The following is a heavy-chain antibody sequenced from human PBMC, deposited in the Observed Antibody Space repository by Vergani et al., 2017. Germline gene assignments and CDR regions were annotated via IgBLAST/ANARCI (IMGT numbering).Heavy chain of an antibody. J-gene: IGHJ3*01. Sequence: QVQLQESGPGLVKPSHTLYFTCTGFGGPFSTGGQSWTWLGQSAGKGLEWIGRIYTSGATNYNPSLRSRAVMSVAASTKQFSLKLTSVTAADTAVYYCARDGGEYDKDALDVLGQGTKVTVTS. CDR1: GGPFSTGGQS. CDR2: IYTSGAT. D-gene: IGHD2-21*01. V-gene: IGHV4-61*02. CDR3: ARDGGEYDKDALDV.